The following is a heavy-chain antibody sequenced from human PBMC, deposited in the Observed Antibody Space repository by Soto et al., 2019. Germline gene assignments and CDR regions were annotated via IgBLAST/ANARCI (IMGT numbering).Heavy chain of an antibody. J-gene: IGHJ4*02. Sequence: ASVKVSCKASGYTFTSYYMHWVRQAPGQGLEWMGIINPSGGSTSYAQKFQGRVTMTRDTSTSTVYMELSSLRSEDTAVYYCAREDIVVVPAARGGLFDYWGQGTLVTVSS. V-gene: IGHV1-46*01. CDR1: GYTFTSYY. D-gene: IGHD2-2*01. CDR2: INPSGGST. CDR3: AREDIVVVPAARGGLFDY.